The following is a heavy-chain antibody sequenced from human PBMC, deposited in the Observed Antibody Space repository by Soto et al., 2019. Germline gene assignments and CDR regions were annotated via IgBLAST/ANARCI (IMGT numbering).Heavy chain of an antibody. V-gene: IGHV3-23*01. CDR1: GFTFSSYA. Sequence: PGGSLRLSCAASGFTFSSYAMSWVRQAPGKGLEWVSAISGSGGSTYYADSVKGRFTISRDNSKNTLYLQMNSLRAEDTAVYYCAKHSYYDFWSGYYTGDMDVWGKGTTVTVS. CDR3: AKHSYYDFWSGYYTGDMDV. CDR2: ISGSGGST. D-gene: IGHD3-3*01. J-gene: IGHJ6*03.